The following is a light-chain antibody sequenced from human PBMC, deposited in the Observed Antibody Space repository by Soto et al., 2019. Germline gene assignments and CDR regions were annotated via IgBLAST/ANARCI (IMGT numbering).Light chain of an antibody. V-gene: IGLV2-14*02. CDR3: SSYTSRTTPV. Sequence: QSALTQPASVSGSPGQSITISCTGTSSDVGSYNLVSWYQQHPGKAPKLMIYEGSKRPSGVSHRFSGSRSGNTASLTISGLQAEDEADYHCSSYTSRTTPVFGGGTKVTVL. CDR1: SSDVGSYNL. J-gene: IGLJ2*01. CDR2: EGS.